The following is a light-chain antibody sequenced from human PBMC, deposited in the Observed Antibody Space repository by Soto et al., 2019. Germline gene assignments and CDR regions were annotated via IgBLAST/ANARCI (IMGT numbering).Light chain of an antibody. CDR2: EVS. CDR3: SSYAGSTTHYV. J-gene: IGLJ1*01. CDR1: SSDVGYYNL. V-gene: IGLV2-23*02. Sequence: QSVLTQPASVSGSPGQSITISCTGTSSDVGYYNLVSWYQQHPGKAPKLMIYEVSKRPSGVSNRFSGSKSGNTASLTISGLQAEDEADYYCSSYAGSTTHYVFGTGTKVTVL.